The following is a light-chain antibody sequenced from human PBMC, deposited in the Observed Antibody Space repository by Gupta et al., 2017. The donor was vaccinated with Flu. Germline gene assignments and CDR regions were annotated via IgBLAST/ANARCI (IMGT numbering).Light chain of an antibody. J-gene: IGLJ2*01. Sequence: SSANIGNKTVTWYQQFPVVAPKLLIFSNGHRASGVSGRFSGSRSGTSASLTISGLHADDEATYYCASWNDRLQGPVVGGGTRLTVL. CDR3: ASWNDRLQGPV. CDR1: SANIGNKT. CDR2: SNG. V-gene: IGLV1-44*01.